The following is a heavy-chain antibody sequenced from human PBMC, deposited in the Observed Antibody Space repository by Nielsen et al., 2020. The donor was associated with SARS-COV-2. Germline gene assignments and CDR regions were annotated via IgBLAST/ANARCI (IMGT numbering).Heavy chain of an antibody. D-gene: IGHD5-12*01. Sequence: GGSLRLSCAASGFTFDDYAMHWVRQAPGKGLEWVSGISWNSGSIGYADSVKGRFTISRDNSKNTLYLQMNSLRAEDTAVYYCAREKIVALDYWGQGTLVTVSS. CDR1: GFTFDDYA. CDR3: AREKIVALDY. J-gene: IGHJ4*02. CDR2: ISWNSGSI. V-gene: IGHV3-9*01.